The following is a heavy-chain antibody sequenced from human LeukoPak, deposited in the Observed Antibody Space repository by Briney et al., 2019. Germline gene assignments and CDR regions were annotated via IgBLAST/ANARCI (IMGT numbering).Heavy chain of an antibody. Sequence: GASVNVSCKASGRTFSNYAITWVRQAPGQVLEWMGGINPFFDTTNYAQKLQGRVTMTTDTSTSTAYMELRSLRSDDTAVYYCARVSPWNYVRNWFDPWGQGTLVTVSS. CDR1: GRTFSNYA. D-gene: IGHD1-7*01. CDR3: ARVSPWNYVRNWFDP. V-gene: IGHV1-18*01. J-gene: IGHJ5*02. CDR2: INPFFDTT.